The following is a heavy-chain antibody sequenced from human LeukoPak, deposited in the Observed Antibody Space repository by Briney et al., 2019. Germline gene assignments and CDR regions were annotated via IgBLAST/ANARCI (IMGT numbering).Heavy chain of an antibody. Sequence: SETRSLTCTVSGGSISSYYWSWIRQPPGKGLEWIGYIYYSGSTNYNPSLKSRVTISVDTSKNQFSLKLSSVTAADTAVYYCARALVWSGYYYMDVWGKGTTVTVSS. CDR2: IYYSGST. CDR3: ARALVWSGYYYMDV. CDR1: GGSISSYY. V-gene: IGHV4-59*01. J-gene: IGHJ6*03. D-gene: IGHD3-3*01.